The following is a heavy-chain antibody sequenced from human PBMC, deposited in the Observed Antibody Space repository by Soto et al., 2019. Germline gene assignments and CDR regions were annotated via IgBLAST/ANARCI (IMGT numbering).Heavy chain of an antibody. CDR1: GGTFSSYA. CDR3: ARDRTYYDILTGYYYYGMDV. Sequence: QVQLVQSGAEVKKPWSSVKVSCKASGGTFSSYAISWVRQAPGQGLEWMGGIIPIFGTANYAQKFQGRVTITADESTSTAYMELSSLRSEDTAVYYCARDRTYYDILTGYYYYGMDVWGQGTPVTVSS. J-gene: IGHJ6*02. V-gene: IGHV1-69*01. CDR2: IIPIFGTA. D-gene: IGHD3-9*01.